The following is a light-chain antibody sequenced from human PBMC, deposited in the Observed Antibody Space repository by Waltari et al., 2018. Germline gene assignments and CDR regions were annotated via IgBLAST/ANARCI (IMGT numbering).Light chain of an antibody. CDR2: KDK. CDR3: QSLDRSGTVI. Sequence: SYELTQPPSVSVSPGQTARNTCSGDELPRQNAYWYQQKSRPAPVLVIYKDKERPSGIPGRFSGSSSGTTVSLTISGVLAEDEADYYCQSLDRSGTVIFGGGTTLTVL. CDR1: ELPRQN. J-gene: IGLJ2*01. V-gene: IGLV3-25*03.